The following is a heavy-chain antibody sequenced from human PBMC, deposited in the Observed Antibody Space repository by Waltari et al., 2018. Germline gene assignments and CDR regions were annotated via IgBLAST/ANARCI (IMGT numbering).Heavy chain of an antibody. Sequence: QVQLVQSGAEVKKPGASVKVSCKASGYTFTSYYMHWVRQAPGQGLEWMGIINPSGASTTYAQKFQGRVAMTRDTSTSTVYMELSSLRSGDTAVYYCASEGYGSGNYFDYWGQGTLVTVSS. D-gene: IGHD3-10*01. V-gene: IGHV1-46*01. CDR1: GYTFTSYY. CDR3: ASEGYGSGNYFDY. CDR2: INPSGAST. J-gene: IGHJ4*02.